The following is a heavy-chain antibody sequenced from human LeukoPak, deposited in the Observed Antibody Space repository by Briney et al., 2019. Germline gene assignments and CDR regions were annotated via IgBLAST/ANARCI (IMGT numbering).Heavy chain of an antibody. Sequence: SETLSLTCAVYGGSFSGYYWSWIRQPPGKGLEWIGEINHSGSTYYNPSLKSRVTISVDTSKNQFSLRLSSVTAADTAVYYCAREPGIAAAGPFDYWGQGTLVTVSS. CDR3: AREPGIAAAGPFDY. D-gene: IGHD6-13*01. CDR1: GGSFSGYY. V-gene: IGHV4-34*01. J-gene: IGHJ4*02. CDR2: INHSGST.